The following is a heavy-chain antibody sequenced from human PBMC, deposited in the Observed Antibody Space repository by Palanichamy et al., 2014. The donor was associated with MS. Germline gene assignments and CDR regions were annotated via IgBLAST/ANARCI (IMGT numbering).Heavy chain of an antibody. J-gene: IGHJ6*02. Sequence: QVQLVESGGGVVQPGRSVRLSCAASGFTYSSFPMHWVRQTPGKGLEWVAVISSDGSYKNYADSVRGRFTISRDNSKNTLYVQINSLRNEDTAIYYCARDRVGRDDYGGQYSYHFGMDVWGPGTTVTVSS. CDR1: GFTYSSFP. V-gene: IGHV3-30*14. D-gene: IGHD4-17*01. CDR2: ISSDGSYK. CDR3: ARDRVGRDDYGGQYSYHFGMDV.